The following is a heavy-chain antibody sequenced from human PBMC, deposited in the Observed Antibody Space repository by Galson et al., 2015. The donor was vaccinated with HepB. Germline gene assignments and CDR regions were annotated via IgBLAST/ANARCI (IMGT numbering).Heavy chain of an antibody. CDR1: GYTFTSYG. Sequence: SVKVSCKASGYTFTSYGISWVRQAPGQGLEWMGWISAYNGNTNYAQKLQGRVTMTTDTSTSTAYMELRSLRSDDTAVYYCARDQHVVVVTAFDYWGQGTLVTVSS. CDR3: ARDQHVVVVTAFDY. D-gene: IGHD2-21*02. CDR2: ISAYNGNT. V-gene: IGHV1-18*01. J-gene: IGHJ4*02.